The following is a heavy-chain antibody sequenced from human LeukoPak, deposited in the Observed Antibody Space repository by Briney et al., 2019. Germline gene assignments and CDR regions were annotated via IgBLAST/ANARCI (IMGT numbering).Heavy chain of an antibody. CDR3: VRRIHGGSGWTFDI. CDR1: GGSFSNYY. D-gene: IGHD6-19*01. Sequence: PSETLSLTCAAYGGSFSNYYWSWIRQPPGKGLEWIGEINHSGSTNYNPSLQSRVTISVDTSKNQFSLKLSSVTAADTAVYYCVRRIHGGSGWTFDIWGQGTLVTVSS. CDR2: INHSGST. V-gene: IGHV4-34*01. J-gene: IGHJ4*02.